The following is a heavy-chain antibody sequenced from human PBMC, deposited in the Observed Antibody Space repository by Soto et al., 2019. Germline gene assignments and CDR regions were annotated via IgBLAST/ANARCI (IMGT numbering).Heavy chain of an antibody. CDR3: ARGRYCLTGSCFPNWFDS. D-gene: IGHD2-15*01. Sequence: TLSLTCSVSDASISTVDYFWAWIRQRPGQTFEYIGYIYKIATTYYNPSFESRVDISLDPSKSQFSLTVTSVTAGDTAVYFCARGRYCLTGSCFPNWFDSWGRGTLVTVSS. J-gene: IGHJ5*01. CDR2: IYKIATT. CDR1: DASISTVDYF. V-gene: IGHV4-30-4*01.